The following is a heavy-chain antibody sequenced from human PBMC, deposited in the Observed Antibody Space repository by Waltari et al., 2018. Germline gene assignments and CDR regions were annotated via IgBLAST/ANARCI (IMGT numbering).Heavy chain of an antibody. V-gene: IGHV3-23*01. D-gene: IGHD1-1*01. Sequence: EVQLLESGGGLVQPGGSLRLSCAASGFTFSHYPVSWVRPAPGKGLEWVSAIGGSGGTTYFADSMKGRFTISRDNSKDTLYLQMNSLRAEDTAVYYCAKLPTATSFLDYWGQGTLVTVSS. CDR2: IGGSGGTT. CDR1: GFTFSHYP. J-gene: IGHJ4*02. CDR3: AKLPTATSFLDY.